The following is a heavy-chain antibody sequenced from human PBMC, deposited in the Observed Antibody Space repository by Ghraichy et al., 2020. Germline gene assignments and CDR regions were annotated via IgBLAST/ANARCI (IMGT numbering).Heavy chain of an antibody. CDR1: GGSISSGGYY. J-gene: IGHJ5*02. V-gene: IGHV4-31*02. CDR2: ISYSGST. CDR3: ARVQDYGDYWFDP. D-gene: IGHD4-17*01. Sequence: QTLSLTCTVSGGSISSGGYYWSWIRQHPGEGLEWIGYISYSGSTYYNPSLKSRVTISLDTSKNQFSLRLSSVTAADTAVYYCARVQDYGDYWFDPWGQGTLVTVSS.